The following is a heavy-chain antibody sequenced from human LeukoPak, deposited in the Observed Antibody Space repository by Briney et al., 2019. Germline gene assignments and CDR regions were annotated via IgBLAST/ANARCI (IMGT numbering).Heavy chain of an antibody. CDR1: GFTFSSYA. V-gene: IGHV3-23*01. Sequence: GGSLRLSCAASGFTFSSYAMAWVRQAPGKGPEWVSAIGASGGSTYYADSVKGRFTISRDNSKNTLFLQMNSLRAEDTAIYYCAKGSDSAVRVYDYWGQGTLVTDSS. CDR3: AKGSDSAVRVYDY. CDR2: IGASGGST. D-gene: IGHD2-15*01. J-gene: IGHJ4*02.